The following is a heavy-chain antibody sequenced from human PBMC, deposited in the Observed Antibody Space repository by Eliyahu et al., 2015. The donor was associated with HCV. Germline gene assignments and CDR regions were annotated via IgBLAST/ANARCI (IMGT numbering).Heavy chain of an antibody. Sequence: EVQLLESGGGLVQPGGSLRLSCAASGFXFSSYAMSWVRQAPGKGLEWVSAISGSGGSTYYADSVKGRFTISRDNSKNTLYLQMNSLRAEDTAVYYCAKERMGRFLELGYFDYWGQGTLVTVSS. CDR1: GFXFSSYA. D-gene: IGHD3-3*01. V-gene: IGHV3-23*01. J-gene: IGHJ4*02. CDR2: ISGSGGST. CDR3: AKERMGRFLELGYFDY.